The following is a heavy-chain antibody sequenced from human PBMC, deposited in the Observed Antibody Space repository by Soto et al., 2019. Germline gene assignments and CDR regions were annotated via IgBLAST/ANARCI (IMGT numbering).Heavy chain of an antibody. D-gene: IGHD3-22*01. CDR1: GGTFSRYG. J-gene: IGHJ4*02. CDR3: AKESYDSSGYYSGIDY. Sequence: AGGSLRLSWAASGGTFSRYGIHGGRQAPGKGLEWVAVISYDGSNKYYAGSVKGRFTISRDNSKNTLYLQMNSLRAEDTAVYYCAKESYDSSGYYSGIDYRGQGTLVTVSS. V-gene: IGHV3-30*18. CDR2: ISYDGSNK.